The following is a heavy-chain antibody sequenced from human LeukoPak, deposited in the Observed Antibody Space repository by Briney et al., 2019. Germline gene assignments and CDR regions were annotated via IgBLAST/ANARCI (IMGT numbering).Heavy chain of an antibody. CDR2: INPNSGGT. D-gene: IGHD1-14*01. CDR1: GYTFTGYY. J-gene: IGHJ6*03. V-gene: IGHV1-2*02. CDR3: ARVNREPRGLYYYYYYMDV. Sequence: GASVKVSCKASGYTFTGYYMHWVRQAPGQGLEWMGWINPNSGGTNYAQKFQGRVTMTRDTSISTAYMELSRLRSDDTAVYYCARVNREPRGLYYYYYYMDVWGKGTTVTISS.